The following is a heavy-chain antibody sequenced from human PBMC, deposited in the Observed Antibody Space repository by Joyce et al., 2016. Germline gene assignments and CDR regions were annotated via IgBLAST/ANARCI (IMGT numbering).Heavy chain of an antibody. D-gene: IGHD4-17*01. J-gene: IGHJ4*02. Sequence: QVQLVQSGAEVKKPGASVKVSCKASGYRFSGYYIHWVRQAPGQGLEWMGWIDPYSGGTKYAQKFQGRVTMTRDTSSSTAYMELTGLRSDDTAVYFCAKTRPPVMTTKWADHWGQGTLVTVSS. CDR3: AKTRPPVMTTKWADH. CDR1: GYRFSGYY. V-gene: IGHV1-2*02. CDR2: IDPYSGGT.